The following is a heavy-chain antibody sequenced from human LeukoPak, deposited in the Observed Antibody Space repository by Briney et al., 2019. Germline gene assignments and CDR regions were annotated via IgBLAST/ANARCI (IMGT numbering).Heavy chain of an antibody. V-gene: IGHV1-69*05. J-gene: IGHJ5*02. D-gene: IGHD5-18*01. CDR2: TIPIFGTA. CDR3: AREGYAKNWFDP. Sequence: SVTVSYTASGGTFNSYAISWVRQAPGQGGEGMGGTIPIFGTANYAQKFQGRDTITTDETTTTAYMQLSSLRSEDTAVYYCAREGYAKNWFDPWGQGTLVTVSS. CDR1: GGTFNSYA.